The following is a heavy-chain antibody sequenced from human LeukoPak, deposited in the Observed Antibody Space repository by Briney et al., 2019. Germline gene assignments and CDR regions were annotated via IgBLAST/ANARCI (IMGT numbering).Heavy chain of an antibody. V-gene: IGHV4-30-4*08. CDR1: GGSISSGDYY. D-gene: IGHD1-26*01. Sequence: SETLSLTCTVSGGSISSGDYYWSWIRQPPGKGLEWIGYIYYSGSTYYNPSLKSRVTISVDTSKNQFSLKLSSVTAADTAVYYCARGGREEGFDPWGQGTLVTVSS. CDR2: IYYSGST. CDR3: ARGGREEGFDP. J-gene: IGHJ5*02.